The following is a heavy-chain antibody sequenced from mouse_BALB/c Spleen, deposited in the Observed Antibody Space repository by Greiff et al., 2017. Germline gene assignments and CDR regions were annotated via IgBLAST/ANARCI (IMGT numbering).Heavy chain of an antibody. CDR3: ARSATMIMSFDY. CDR1: GYTFTDYN. V-gene: IGHV1-18*01. Sequence: EVQLQQSGPELVKPGASVKIPCKASGYTFTDYNMDWVKQSHGKSLEWIGDINPNNGGTIYNQKFKGKATLTVDKSTSKAYMELRSLTSEDTAVYYCARSATMIMSFDYWGQGTTLTVSS. J-gene: IGHJ2*01. CDR2: INPNNGGT. D-gene: IGHD2-4*01.